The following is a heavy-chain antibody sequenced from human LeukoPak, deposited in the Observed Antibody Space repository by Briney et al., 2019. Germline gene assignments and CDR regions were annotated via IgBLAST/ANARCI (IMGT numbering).Heavy chain of an antibody. J-gene: IGHJ5*02. D-gene: IGHD2-2*01. CDR1: GDSISNTYYY. V-gene: IGHV4-39*07. CDR3: ARSPYYSSTGCYSWFDP. CDR2: IYYSGNT. Sequence: SETLSLTCTVSGDSISNTYYYWGWIRQPPGKGLEWIGSIYYSGNTYYNPSLKSQVTISVDTSKNQFSLQLTSVTAADTAVYYCARSPYYSSTGCYSWFDPWGQGTLVTVSS.